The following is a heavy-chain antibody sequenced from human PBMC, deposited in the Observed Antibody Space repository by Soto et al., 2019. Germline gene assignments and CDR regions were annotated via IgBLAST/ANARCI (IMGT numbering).Heavy chain of an antibody. V-gene: IGHV1-3*01. CDR1: GYIFTSYV. Sequence: ASVKVACKASGYIFTSYVREWVRQAPGQRLEWMGWINAGNGNTKYSQKFQGRVTITRDTSANTAYMELSSLRSEDTAVYYCARSAPPIDYWGQGTLVTVSS. J-gene: IGHJ4*02. CDR2: INAGNGNT. CDR3: ARSAPPIDY.